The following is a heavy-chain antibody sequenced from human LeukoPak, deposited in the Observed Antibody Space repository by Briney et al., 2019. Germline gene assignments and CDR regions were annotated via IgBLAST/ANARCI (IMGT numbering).Heavy chain of an antibody. CDR3: ARDRIAVAGPTPFDY. J-gene: IGHJ4*02. Sequence: QSQTLSLTCAISGDSVSSNSAAWNWIRQSPSRGLEWLGRTYYRSKWYSDYAVSVKSRITINPDTSKNQFSLQLNSVTPEDTAVYYCARDRIAVAGPTPFDYWGQGTLVTVSS. D-gene: IGHD6-19*01. CDR1: GDSVSSNSAA. CDR2: TYYRSKWYS. V-gene: IGHV6-1*01.